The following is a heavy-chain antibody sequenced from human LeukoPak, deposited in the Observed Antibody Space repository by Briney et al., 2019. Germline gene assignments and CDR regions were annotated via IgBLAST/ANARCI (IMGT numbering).Heavy chain of an antibody. V-gene: IGHV4-38-2*02. CDR2: LYHSGST. D-gene: IGHD2-8*02. J-gene: IGHJ4*02. CDR1: GYSISSGYY. CDR3: AGVLRVVGSGAVFDF. Sequence: SETLSLTCTVSGYSISSGYYWGWIRQPPGKGLEWIGSLYHSGSTYYNPSLKSRVTISVDTSKNQFSLKLSSVTAADTAVYYCAGVLRVVGSGAVFDFWRQGTQITV.